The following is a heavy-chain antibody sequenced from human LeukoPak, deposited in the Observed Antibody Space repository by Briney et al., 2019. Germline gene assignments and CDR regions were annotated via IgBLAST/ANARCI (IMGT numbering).Heavy chain of an antibody. J-gene: IGHJ6*02. CDR1: GFTFSSYG. V-gene: IGHV3-30*18. CDR2: ISYDGSNK. CDR3: AKELYYDFWSGYYPYYYYYGMDV. D-gene: IGHD3-3*01. Sequence: GGSLRLSCAASGFTFSSYGMHWVRQAPGRGLEWVAVISYDGSNKYYADSVKGRFTISRDNSKNTLYLQMNSLRAEDTAVYYCAKELYYDFWSGYYPYYYYYGMDVWGQGTTVTVSS.